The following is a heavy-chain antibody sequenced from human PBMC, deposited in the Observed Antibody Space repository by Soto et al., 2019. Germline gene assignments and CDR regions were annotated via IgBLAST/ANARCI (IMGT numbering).Heavy chain of an antibody. D-gene: IGHD5-18*01. CDR3: ARAVLWLRYFDY. CDR1: GGSFSGYY. Sequence: PSETLSLTCAVYGGSFSGYYWSWIRQPPGKGLEWIGEINHSGSTNYNPSLKSRVTISVDTSKNQFSLKLSSVTAADTAVYYCARAVLWLRYFDYWGQGTLVTVSS. J-gene: IGHJ4*02. CDR2: INHSGST. V-gene: IGHV4-34*01.